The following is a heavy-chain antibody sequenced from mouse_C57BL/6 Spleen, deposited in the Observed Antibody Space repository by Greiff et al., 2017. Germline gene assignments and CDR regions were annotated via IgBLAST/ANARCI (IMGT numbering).Heavy chain of an antibody. V-gene: IGHV1-69*01. CDR2: IDPSDSYT. CDR3: ARRGTTALDV. CDR1: GYTFTSYW. D-gene: IGHD1-2*01. Sequence: QVQLQQPGAELVMPGASVKLSCKASGYTFTSYWMHWVKQRPGQGLEWIGEIDPSDSYTNYNQKFKGKSTLTVDKSSSTAYMQLSSLTSEDSAVYYCARRGTTALDVWGTGTTVTVSS. J-gene: IGHJ1*03.